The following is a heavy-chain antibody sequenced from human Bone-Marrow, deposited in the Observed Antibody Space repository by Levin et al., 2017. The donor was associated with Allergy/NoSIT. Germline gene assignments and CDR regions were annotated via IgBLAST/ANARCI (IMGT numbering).Heavy chain of an antibody. CDR1: GFSITDGYQ. Sequence: SQTLSLTCTVSGFSITDGYQWGWIRQPPGKGLEWIGSIYHSGSSYHNPSLKSRVDISLDTSRNQFSLKLSSVTAADTAVYYCARDTSYCSGDTCFALDVWGRGTTVTVSS. CDR3: ARDTSYCSGDTCFALDV. V-gene: IGHV4-38-2*02. J-gene: IGHJ6*02. D-gene: IGHD2-15*01. CDR2: IYHSGSS.